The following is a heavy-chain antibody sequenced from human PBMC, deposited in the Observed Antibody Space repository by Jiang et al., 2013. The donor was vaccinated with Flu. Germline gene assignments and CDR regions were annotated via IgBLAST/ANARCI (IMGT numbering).Heavy chain of an antibody. CDR2: IKGGNL. J-gene: IGHJ4*02. Sequence: SGAEVKKPGASVKVSCKTSGYTFISYGLHWVRQAPGQRPEWLGWIKGGNLKYSQKLLDRVTFTRDTYTSTAYLELTSLRFEDTAVYYCAKEDGYNSIPLHYWGQGTLVTVSS. CDR3: AKEDGYNSIPLHY. D-gene: IGHD5-24*01. CDR1: GYTFISYG. V-gene: IGHV1-3*01.